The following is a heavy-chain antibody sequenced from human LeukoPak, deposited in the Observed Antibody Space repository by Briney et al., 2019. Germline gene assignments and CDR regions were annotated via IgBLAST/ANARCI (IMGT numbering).Heavy chain of an antibody. CDR2: ISSSSSTI. Sequence: GGSLRLSCAASGFTFSTYSMNWVSQAPGKGLEWVSYISSSSSTIYYADSVKGRFTISRDNAKNSLYLQMNSLRAEDTAVYYCARGSTYYDSSGQVPFDYWGQGTLVTVSS. CDR1: GFTFSTYS. V-gene: IGHV3-48*01. CDR3: ARGSTYYDSSGQVPFDY. J-gene: IGHJ4*02. D-gene: IGHD3-22*01.